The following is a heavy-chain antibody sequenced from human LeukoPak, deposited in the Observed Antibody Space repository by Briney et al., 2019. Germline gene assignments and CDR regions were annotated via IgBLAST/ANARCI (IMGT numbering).Heavy chain of an antibody. CDR2: ISASGTSK. Sequence: GGSLRLSCAASGFTFNNYAVTCVRQAPGKGLEWVSSISASGTSKFYADSVKGRFTISRDNSKNTLYLQMKSLRAEDTSLYYCAKRGEILNDYTRHFDYWGQGTLVTVSS. V-gene: IGHV3-23*01. CDR3: AKRGEILNDYTRHFDY. D-gene: IGHD3-9*01. CDR1: GFTFNNYA. J-gene: IGHJ4*02.